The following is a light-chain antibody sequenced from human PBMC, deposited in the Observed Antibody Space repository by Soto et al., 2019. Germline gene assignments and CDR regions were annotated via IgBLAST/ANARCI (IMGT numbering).Light chain of an antibody. CDR2: ATS. CDR3: QHYGSSWT. CDR1: QSGRAKY. J-gene: IGKJ1*01. Sequence: EIVLTQSPGTLSFSPGERATLSCRASQSGRAKYIAWYQQKSGQAPRLLIYATSNRATGIPDRFSGSGSGTGFTLAISSLEPEDFAVYYCQHYGSSWTFGQGTKVEI. V-gene: IGKV3-20*01.